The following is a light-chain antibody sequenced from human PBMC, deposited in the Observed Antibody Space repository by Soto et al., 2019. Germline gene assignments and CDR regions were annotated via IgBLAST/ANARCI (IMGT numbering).Light chain of an antibody. CDR2: GAS. CDR3: QQYGSSSLT. V-gene: IGKV3-20*01. CDR1: QSVSSSY. Sequence: EIVLTQSPGTLSLSPGERATLSCRASQSVSSSYLAWYQQKPGQAPRLLIYGASSRATGIPDRFSGSGSGTDFTLTISRLEPDAFAVYYCQQYGSSSLTFGGGTKVEIK. J-gene: IGKJ4*01.